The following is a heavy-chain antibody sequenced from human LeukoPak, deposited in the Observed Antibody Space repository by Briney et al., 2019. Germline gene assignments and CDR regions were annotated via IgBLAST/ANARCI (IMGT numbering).Heavy chain of an antibody. CDR3: AREGMTYYYDSSGYYTDY. D-gene: IGHD3-22*01. Sequence: ASVKVSCKASGYTFTSYGISWVRQAPGQGLEWMGWISAYNGNTNYAQKLKGRVTMTTGTSTSTAYMELRSLRSDDTAVYYCAREGMTYYYDSSGYYTDYWGQGTLVTVSS. J-gene: IGHJ4*02. V-gene: IGHV1-18*01. CDR1: GYTFTSYG. CDR2: ISAYNGNT.